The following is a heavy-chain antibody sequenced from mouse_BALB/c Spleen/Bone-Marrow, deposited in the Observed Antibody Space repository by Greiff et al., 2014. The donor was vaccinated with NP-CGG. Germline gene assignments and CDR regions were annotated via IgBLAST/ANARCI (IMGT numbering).Heavy chain of an antibody. CDR3: ARGSTWAMDY. D-gene: IGHD1-1*01. J-gene: IGHJ4*01. Sequence: LEESGPELVKPGASVKMSCKASGYTFTSYVMHWVKQKPGQGLEWIGYINPYNDGTKYNEKFKGKATLTSDKSSSTAHMELSSLTSEDSAVYYCARGSTWAMDYWGQGTSVTVSS. CDR1: GYTFTSYV. CDR2: INPYNDGT. V-gene: IGHV1-14*01.